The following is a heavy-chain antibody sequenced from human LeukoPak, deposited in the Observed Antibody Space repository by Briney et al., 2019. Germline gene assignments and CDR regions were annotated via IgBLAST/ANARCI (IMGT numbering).Heavy chain of an antibody. Sequence: GGSLRLSCAASGFTFSSYSMNWVRQAPGKGLEWVSYISSSSSTIYYADSVKGRFTISRDNAKNSLYLQMNSLRAEDTAVYYCARVPVWSSPLYYMDVWGKGTTVTVSS. V-gene: IGHV3-48*04. CDR1: GFTFSSYS. CDR3: ARVPVWSSPLYYMDV. D-gene: IGHD3-3*01. CDR2: ISSSSSTI. J-gene: IGHJ6*03.